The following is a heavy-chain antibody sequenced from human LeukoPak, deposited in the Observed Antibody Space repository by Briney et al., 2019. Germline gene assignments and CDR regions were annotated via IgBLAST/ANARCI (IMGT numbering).Heavy chain of an antibody. Sequence: GGSLRLSCAASGFTVSSNYMSWVRQAPGKGLEWVAFIRYDGSNKYYADSVKGRFTISRDNSKNTLYLQMNSLRAEDTAVYYCAKGVGGSYYTSYWGQGTLVTVSS. CDR3: AKGVGGSYYTSY. CDR2: IRYDGSNK. V-gene: IGHV3-30*02. D-gene: IGHD1-26*01. CDR1: GFTVSSNY. J-gene: IGHJ4*02.